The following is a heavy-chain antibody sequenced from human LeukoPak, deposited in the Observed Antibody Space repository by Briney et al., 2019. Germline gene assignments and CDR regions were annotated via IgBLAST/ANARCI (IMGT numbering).Heavy chain of an antibody. CDR1: GFTFRSYA. CDR2: ISNGGSNK. CDR3: ARDGKGSGCYGSIDY. Sequence: GGSLRLSCAASGFTFRSYAMHGVRQAPGKGLEGVADISNGGSNKYYADSVKGRFTISRDNSKNTLYLQMNSLRAEDTAVYYCARDGKGSGCYGSIDYWGQGTLVTVSS. V-gene: IGHV3-30*04. J-gene: IGHJ4*02. D-gene: IGHD6-19*01.